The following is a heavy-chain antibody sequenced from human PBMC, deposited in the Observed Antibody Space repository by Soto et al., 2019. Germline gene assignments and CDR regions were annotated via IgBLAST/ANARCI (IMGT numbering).Heavy chain of an antibody. CDR2: ISSSSSYI. V-gene: IGHV3-21*01. CDR3: ARDKRFLEWLSPDAFDI. D-gene: IGHD3-3*01. Sequence: PGGSLILSCAASGFTFSSYGMHWVRQAPGKGLEWVSSISSSSSYIYYADSVKGRFTISRDNAKNSLYLQMNSLRAEDTAVYYCARDKRFLEWLSPDAFDIWGQGRMVTVSS. CDR1: GFTFSSYG. J-gene: IGHJ3*02.